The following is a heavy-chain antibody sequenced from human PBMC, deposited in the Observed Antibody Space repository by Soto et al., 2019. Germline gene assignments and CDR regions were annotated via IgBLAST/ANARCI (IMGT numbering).Heavy chain of an antibody. CDR1: GYTFTSYY. CDR3: AGDRGGCSSTSCYTNCYYGMDV. J-gene: IGHJ6*02. Sequence: QVQLVQSGAEVKKPGASVKVSCKASGYTFTSYYMHWVRQAPGQGLEWMGIINPSGGSTSYAQKFQGRVTMTRDTSKSTVYMELSSLRSEDTAVYYCAGDRGGCSSTSCYTNCYYGMDVWGQGTTVTVS. CDR2: INPSGGST. D-gene: IGHD2-2*02. V-gene: IGHV1-46*01.